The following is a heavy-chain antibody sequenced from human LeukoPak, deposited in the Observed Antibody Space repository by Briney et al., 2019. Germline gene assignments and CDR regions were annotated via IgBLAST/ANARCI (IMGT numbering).Heavy chain of an antibody. CDR3: AKSRIAAAAFFDY. Sequence: GRSLRLSCAASGFTFDDYAMHWVRQAPGKGLEWVSGISWSSGSIGYADSVKGRFTISRDNAKNSLYLQMNSLRAEDTALYYCAKSRIAAAAFFDYWGQGTLVTVSS. D-gene: IGHD6-13*01. CDR1: GFTFDDYA. V-gene: IGHV3-9*01. CDR2: ISWSSGSI. J-gene: IGHJ4*02.